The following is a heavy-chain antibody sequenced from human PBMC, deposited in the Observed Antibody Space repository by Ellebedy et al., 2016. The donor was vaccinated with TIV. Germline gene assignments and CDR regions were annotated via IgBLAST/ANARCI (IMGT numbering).Heavy chain of an antibody. CDR3: ARQASNGYYYGSGSYFWFDP. D-gene: IGHD3-10*01. Sequence: PGGSLRLSCAASGFTFSSYGMHWVRQAPGKGLEWVAFIRYDGSNKYYADSVKGRFTISRDNSKNTLYLQMNSLRAEDTAVYYCARQASNGYYYGSGSYFWFDPWGQGTLVTVSS. CDR2: IRYDGSNK. J-gene: IGHJ5*02. CDR1: GFTFSSYG. V-gene: IGHV3-30*02.